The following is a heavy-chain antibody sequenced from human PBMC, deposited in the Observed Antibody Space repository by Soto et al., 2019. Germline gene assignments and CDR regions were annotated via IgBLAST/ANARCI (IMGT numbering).Heavy chain of an antibody. CDR1: GFTFSNAW. Sequence: PGGSLRLSCVVSGFTFSNAWMTWVRQAPGKGLEWVGRIKRKADGETTDYATSVKGGFAISRDDSKNTLYLQMNSLKTEDTAVYYCVTCIASRACAFNMWGQGIMVT. J-gene: IGHJ3*02. CDR3: VTCIASRACAFNM. V-gene: IGHV3-15*05. CDR2: IKRKADGETT. D-gene: IGHD6-6*01.